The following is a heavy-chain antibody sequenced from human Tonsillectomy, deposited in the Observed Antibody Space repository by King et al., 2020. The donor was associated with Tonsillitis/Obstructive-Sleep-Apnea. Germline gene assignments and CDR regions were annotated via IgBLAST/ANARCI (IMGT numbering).Heavy chain of an antibody. J-gene: IGHJ6*03. CDR3: ARTDFWSGYYTYYYYYMDV. D-gene: IGHD3-3*01. Sequence: VQLVESGAEVKKPGASVKVSCTASGYTFTSYDINWVRQATGQGLEWMGWMNPNSGNTAYAQKFQGRVTMTRNTSISTAYMELSSLRPEDTAVYYCARTDFWSGYYTYYYYYMDVWGKGTTVTVSS. CDR1: GYTFTSYD. CDR2: MNPNSGNT. V-gene: IGHV1-8*01.